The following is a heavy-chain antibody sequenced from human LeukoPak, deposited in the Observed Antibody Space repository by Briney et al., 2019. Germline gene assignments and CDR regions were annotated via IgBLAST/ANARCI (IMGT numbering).Heavy chain of an antibody. Sequence: PGGSLRLSCAASGFTFSSYAMSWVRQAPGKGLEWVSAISGSGGSTYYADSVKGRFTISRDNSKNTLYLQMNSLRAEDTAVYYCAKKSRYGYKKGIDYWGQGTLVTVSS. V-gene: IGHV3-23*01. CDR2: ISGSGGST. D-gene: IGHD5-18*01. CDR1: GFTFSSYA. CDR3: AKKSRYGYKKGIDY. J-gene: IGHJ4*02.